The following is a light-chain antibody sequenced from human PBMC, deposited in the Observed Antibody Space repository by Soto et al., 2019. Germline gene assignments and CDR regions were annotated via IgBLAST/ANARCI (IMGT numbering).Light chain of an antibody. V-gene: IGKV1-5*01. J-gene: IGKJ2*01. CDR1: QSISSW. CDR3: QQYNSYSGYT. Sequence: DIQMTQSPSTLSASVGDRVTITCRASQSISSWLAWYQQKPGKAPKLLIYDASSLESGVPSMFSGSGSGTEFTLTISSLQPDDFASYYCQQYNSYSGYTFGQGTKLEIK. CDR2: DAS.